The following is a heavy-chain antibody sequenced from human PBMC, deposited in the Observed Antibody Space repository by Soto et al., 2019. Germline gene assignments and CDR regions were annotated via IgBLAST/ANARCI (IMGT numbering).Heavy chain of an antibody. Sequence: GGSLRLSCAASGFTFSSYAMSWVRQAPGKGLEWVSAISGSGGSTYYADSVKGRFTISRDNSKNTLYLQMNSLRAEDTAVYYCAKPELPVDYYYYYMDVWGKGTTVTVSS. V-gene: IGHV3-23*01. CDR1: GFTFSSYA. J-gene: IGHJ6*03. D-gene: IGHD1-7*01. CDR3: AKPELPVDYYYYYMDV. CDR2: ISGSGGST.